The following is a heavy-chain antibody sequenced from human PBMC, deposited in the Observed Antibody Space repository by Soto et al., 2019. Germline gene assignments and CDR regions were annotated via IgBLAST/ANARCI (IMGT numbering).Heavy chain of an antibody. Sequence: QVQLVQSGAEVKKPGASVKVSCKASGYTFTSYDINWVRQATGQGLEWMGWMNPNSGNTGYAQKFQGRVTMTRNTSISTAYRELSSLRSEDTAGYSCARERTGTTSMDVWGQGTTVTVSS. J-gene: IGHJ6*02. CDR2: MNPNSGNT. D-gene: IGHD1-1*01. CDR3: ARERTGTTSMDV. V-gene: IGHV1-8*01. CDR1: GYTFTSYD.